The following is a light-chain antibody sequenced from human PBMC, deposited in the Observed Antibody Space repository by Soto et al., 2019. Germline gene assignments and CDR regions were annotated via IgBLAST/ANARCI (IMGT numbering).Light chain of an antibody. Sequence: QSVLTQPASVSGSPGQSITISCTGTSSDVGSYNLVSWYQQHPGKAPKLMIYEVSKRPSGVSNRFSGSKSGNTASLTISGLQAEDESVYYCCSYAGSVFGTGTKLTVL. J-gene: IGLJ1*01. V-gene: IGLV2-23*02. CDR2: EVS. CDR1: SSDVGSYNL. CDR3: CSYAGSV.